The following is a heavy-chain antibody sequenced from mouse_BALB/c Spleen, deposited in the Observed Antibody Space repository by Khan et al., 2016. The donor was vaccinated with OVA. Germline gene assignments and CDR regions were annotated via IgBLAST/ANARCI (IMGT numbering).Heavy chain of an antibody. CDR1: GFSLHSYG. J-gene: IGHJ4*01. V-gene: IGHV2-3*01. Sequence: VQLVESGPGLVAPSQSLSITCTFSGFSLHSYGVNWVRQPPGKGLEWLGVLWGDGSTNYHSALKSRLIISKDDSKSQVFLKLNSLQTDDTATYYCAKFTPDYYSMDYWGQGTSVTVSS. D-gene: IGHD1-1*01. CDR2: LWGDGST. CDR3: AKFTPDYYSMDY.